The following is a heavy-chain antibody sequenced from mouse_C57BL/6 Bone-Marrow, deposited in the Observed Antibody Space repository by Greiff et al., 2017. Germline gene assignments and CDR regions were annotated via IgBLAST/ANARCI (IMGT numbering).Heavy chain of an antibody. D-gene: IGHD2-1*01. CDR2: ISSGGDYI. Sequence: EVHLVESGEGLVKPGGSLKLSCAASGFTFSSYAMSWVRQTPEKRLEWVAYISSGGDYIYYADTVKGRFTISRDNARNTLYLQMSSLKSEDTAMYYCTRDGRGNYDAMDYWGQGTSVTVSS. CDR1: GFTFSSYA. CDR3: TRDGRGNYDAMDY. J-gene: IGHJ4*01. V-gene: IGHV5-9-1*02.